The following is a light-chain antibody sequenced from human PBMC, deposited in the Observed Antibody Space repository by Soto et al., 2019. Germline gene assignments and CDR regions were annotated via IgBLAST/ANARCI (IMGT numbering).Light chain of an antibody. J-gene: IGKJ1*01. CDR3: QQYNNWLRT. CDR2: GVT. Sequence: EIVMTQSPATLSVSPGERATLSCRASQSVSSNLAWYQQKPGQAPRFLIYGVTTRAPGIPARFSGSGSGTEFTLTISSLQSEDFAVYYCQQYNNWLRTFGQGTKVEIK. CDR1: QSVSSN. V-gene: IGKV3-15*01.